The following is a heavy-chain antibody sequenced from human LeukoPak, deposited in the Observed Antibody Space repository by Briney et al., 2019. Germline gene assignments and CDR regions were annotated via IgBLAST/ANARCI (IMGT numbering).Heavy chain of an antibody. CDR2: ISSSSSYI. Sequence: GGSLRLSCAASGFTFSSYSMNWVRQAPGKGLEWVSSISSSSSYIYYADSVKGRFTISRDNAKNSLYLQMNSLRAEDTAVYYCARADIVVVPAAMDGYYYYMDVWGKGTTVTISS. CDR1: GFTFSSYS. CDR3: ARADIVVVPAAMDGYYYYMDV. V-gene: IGHV3-21*01. J-gene: IGHJ6*03. D-gene: IGHD2-2*01.